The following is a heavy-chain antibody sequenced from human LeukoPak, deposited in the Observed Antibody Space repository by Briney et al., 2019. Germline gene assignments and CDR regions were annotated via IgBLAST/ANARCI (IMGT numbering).Heavy chain of an antibody. V-gene: IGHV1-69*06. CDR3: ARDPYRDAPDYFDY. Sequence: ASVKVSCKASGGTFSSYPISWVRQAPGQGLEWMGGIIPIFGTANYAQKFQGRVTITADKSTSTAYMELSSLRPEDTAVYYCARDPYRDAPDYFDYWGQGTLVTVSS. CDR1: GGTFSSYP. CDR2: IIPIFGTA. J-gene: IGHJ4*02.